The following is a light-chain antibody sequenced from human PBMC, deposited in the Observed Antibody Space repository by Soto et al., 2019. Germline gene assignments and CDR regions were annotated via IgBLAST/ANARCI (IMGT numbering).Light chain of an antibody. CDR1: SNDVGLYKY. J-gene: IGLJ2*01. CDR3: SSYANSTALI. Sequence: QSALTQPASVSGSPGQSITISCTGTSNDVGLYKYVSWYQQHPGKAPKLIIYEVSNRPSGVSNRFSGSKSGNTASLTISGLQAEDEADYFCSSYANSTALIFGGGTKLTVL. CDR2: EVS. V-gene: IGLV2-14*01.